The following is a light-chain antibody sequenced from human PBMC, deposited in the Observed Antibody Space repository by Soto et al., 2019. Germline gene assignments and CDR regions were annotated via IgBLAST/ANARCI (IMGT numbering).Light chain of an antibody. CDR2: GAS. J-gene: IGKJ5*01. CDR1: QSVSSN. Sequence: EIVLTQSPATLSLSPVERATLSCRASQSVSSNLAWYQQKPGQAPRLLIYGASTRATGIPVRFSGSGAGTDFTLTISSLQSEDFAVYYCQQYTNWPPITFGQGTRLEIK. CDR3: QQYTNWPPIT. V-gene: IGKV3-15*01.